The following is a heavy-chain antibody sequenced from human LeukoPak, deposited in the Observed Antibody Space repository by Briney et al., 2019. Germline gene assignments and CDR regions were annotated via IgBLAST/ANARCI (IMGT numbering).Heavy chain of an antibody. CDR2: VYTGVNT. CDR1: GFTVSSNH. Sequence: QPGGSLRLSCAASGFTVSSNHMSWVRQAPGKGLEWVSVVYTGVNTYYADSVRGRFTISRDNSKNTVYLQMNSLRAEDTAVYYCARGSPINYYDSSGYYSGINYLDYWGQGTLVTVSS. D-gene: IGHD3-22*01. CDR3: ARGSPINYYDSSGYYSGINYLDY. J-gene: IGHJ4*02. V-gene: IGHV3-53*01.